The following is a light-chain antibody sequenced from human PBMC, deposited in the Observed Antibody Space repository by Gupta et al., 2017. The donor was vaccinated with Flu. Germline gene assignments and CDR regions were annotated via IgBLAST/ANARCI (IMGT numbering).Light chain of an antibody. V-gene: IGLV1-47*01. Sequence: QSVLTQPPSASGTPGQRPTISCSGGSSNIGRHYVYWYQQVPGTSPKLLIYRDTQRPSGVPDRFSGSKSGTSASLAIFGLRSEDEAEYYCATWDDSLSGHWLFGGGTKLTVL. CDR1: SSNIGRHY. CDR3: ATWDDSLSGHWL. CDR2: RDT. J-gene: IGLJ3*02.